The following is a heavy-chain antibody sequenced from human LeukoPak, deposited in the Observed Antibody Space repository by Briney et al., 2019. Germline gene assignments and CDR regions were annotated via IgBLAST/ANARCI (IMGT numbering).Heavy chain of an antibody. J-gene: IGHJ4*02. CDR1: GYSISSGYY. CDR2: IYHSGST. Sequence: SETLSLTCAVSGYSISSGYYWGWIRQPPGKGLEWIGSIYHSGSTYYNPSLKSRVTISVDTSKNQFSLKLSSVTAADTAVYYCARDDYGDYSVGSWGQGTLVTVSS. D-gene: IGHD4-17*01. CDR3: ARDDYGDYSVGS. V-gene: IGHV4-38-2*02.